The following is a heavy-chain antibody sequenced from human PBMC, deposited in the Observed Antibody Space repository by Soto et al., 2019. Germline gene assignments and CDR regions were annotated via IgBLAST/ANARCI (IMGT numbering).Heavy chain of an antibody. V-gene: IGHV3-30*18. J-gene: IGHJ2*01. Sequence: ESGGGVVQPGRSLRLSCAASGFTFSSYGMHWVRQAPGKGLEWVAVISYDGSNKYYADSVKGRFTISRDNSKNTLYLQMNSLRAEDTAVYYCAKESFDYGDYDWYFDLWGRGTLVTVSS. CDR3: AKESFDYGDYDWYFDL. CDR2: ISYDGSNK. CDR1: GFTFSSYG. D-gene: IGHD4-17*01.